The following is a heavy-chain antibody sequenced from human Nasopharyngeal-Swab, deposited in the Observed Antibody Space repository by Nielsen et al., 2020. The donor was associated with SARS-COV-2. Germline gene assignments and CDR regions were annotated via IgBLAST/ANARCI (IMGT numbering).Heavy chain of an antibody. CDR2: ISSSSSYI. Sequence: GGSLRLSCAASGFTFSSYSMNWVRQAPGKGLEWVSSISSSSSYIYYADSVKGRFTISRDNAKNSLYLQMNSLRAEDTAVYYCARGYSSSWKSANWFDPWGQGTLVTVSS. CDR1: GFTFSSYS. V-gene: IGHV3-21*01. D-gene: IGHD6-13*01. CDR3: ARGYSSSWKSANWFDP. J-gene: IGHJ5*02.